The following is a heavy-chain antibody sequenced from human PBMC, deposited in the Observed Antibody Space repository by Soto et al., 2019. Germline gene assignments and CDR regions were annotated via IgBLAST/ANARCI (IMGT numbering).Heavy chain of an antibody. CDR1: GYTFTSYG. V-gene: IGHV1-18*01. Sequence: QVQLVQSGAEVKKPGASVKVSCKASGYTFTSYGISWVRQAPGQGLEWLGWISAYNGNTNYAQKLQGRVTMTTDTSTSTAYMELRSLRSDDTAVYYCARDRGHSSSWYVYYYYGMDVWGQGTTVTVSS. D-gene: IGHD6-13*01. CDR3: ARDRGHSSSWYVYYYYGMDV. J-gene: IGHJ6*02. CDR2: ISAYNGNT.